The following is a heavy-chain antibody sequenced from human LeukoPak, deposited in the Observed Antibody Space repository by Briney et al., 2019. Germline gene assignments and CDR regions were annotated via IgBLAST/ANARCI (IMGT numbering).Heavy chain of an antibody. V-gene: IGHV3-30*04. CDR2: ISYDGSNK. D-gene: IGHD5-12*01. J-gene: IGHJ4*02. Sequence: PGGSLRLSCTASGFTFSSYAMHWVRQAPGKGLEWVAVISYDGSNKYYADSVKGRFTISRDNSKNTLYLQMNSLRAEDTAVYYCARDRSGYSGYGGQGTLVTASS. CDR3: ARDRSGYSGY. CDR1: GFTFSSYA.